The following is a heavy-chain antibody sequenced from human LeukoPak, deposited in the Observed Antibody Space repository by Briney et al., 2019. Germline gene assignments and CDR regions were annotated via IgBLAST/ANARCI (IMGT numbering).Heavy chain of an antibody. J-gene: IGHJ4*02. CDR3: ARGAGDTAMLEDY. Sequence: SETLSLTCTVSGGSISSGDYYWSWIRQPPGKGLEWIGYIYYSGSTYYNPSLKSRVTISVDTSKNQFSLKLSSVTAADTAVYYCARGAGDTAMLEDYWGQGTLVTASS. V-gene: IGHV4-30-4*08. CDR2: IYYSGST. D-gene: IGHD5-18*01. CDR1: GGSISSGDYY.